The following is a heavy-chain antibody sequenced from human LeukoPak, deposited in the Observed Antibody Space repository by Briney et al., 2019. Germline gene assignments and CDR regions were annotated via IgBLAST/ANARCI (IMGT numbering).Heavy chain of an antibody. CDR2: IIPIFGIT. CDR3: ARDEVCDYGDDRSGYYFDY. CDR1: GGTFSIYA. Sequence: CVKVSCEASGGTFSIYAISWVRETPGQGREWMGRIIPIFGITNYAQKFQGGVTITADKSTNTAYMELSSLRSEDTAVYYCARDEVCDYGDDRSGYYFDYWGQGTLVTVSS. J-gene: IGHJ4*02. D-gene: IGHD4-17*01. V-gene: IGHV1-69*04.